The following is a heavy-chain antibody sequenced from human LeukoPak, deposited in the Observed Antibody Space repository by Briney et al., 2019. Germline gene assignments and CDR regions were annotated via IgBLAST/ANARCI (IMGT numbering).Heavy chain of an antibody. Sequence: GRSLRLSCAASGFTFSSYAMHWVRQAPGKGLEWVAVISYDGSNKYYADSVKGRFTISRDNSKNTLYLQMDSLRAEDTAVYYCARSSNTVAGGTYYYYYMDVWGKGTTVTVSS. CDR2: ISYDGSNK. CDR1: GFTFSSYA. V-gene: IGHV3-30*01. CDR3: ARSSNTVAGGTYYYYYMDV. J-gene: IGHJ6*03. D-gene: IGHD6-13*01.